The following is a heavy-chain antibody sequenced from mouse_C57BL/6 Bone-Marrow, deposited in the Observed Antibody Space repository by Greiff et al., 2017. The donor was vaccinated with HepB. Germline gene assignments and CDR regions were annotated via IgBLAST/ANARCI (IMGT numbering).Heavy chain of an antibody. V-gene: IGHV7-3*01. Sequence: EVKLMESGGGLVQPGGSLSLSCAASGFTFPDYYMSWVRQPPGKALEWLGFIRNKANGYTTEYSASVKGRFTISRDNSQSILYLQMNALRAEDSATYYCARYYYAMDYWGQGTSVTVSS. CDR2: IRNKANGYTT. CDR1: GFTFPDYY. J-gene: IGHJ4*01. CDR3: ARYYYAMDY.